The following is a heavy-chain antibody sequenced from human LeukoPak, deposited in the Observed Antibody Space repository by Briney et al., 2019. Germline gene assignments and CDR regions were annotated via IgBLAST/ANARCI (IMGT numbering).Heavy chain of an antibody. J-gene: IGHJ4*02. D-gene: IGHD3-10*01. CDR1: GYSISGGYY. CDR3: ARVRGDPRYYFDY. V-gene: IGHV4-38-2*02. CDR2: IYHNGNI. Sequence: SGTLSLTCTVSGYSISGGYYWGWVRQPPGKGLEWIASIYHNGNIFYNPSLKSRVTMSVDTSKNQFSLNLRSVTAADTAVYYCARVRGDPRYYFDYWGQGTLVTVSS.